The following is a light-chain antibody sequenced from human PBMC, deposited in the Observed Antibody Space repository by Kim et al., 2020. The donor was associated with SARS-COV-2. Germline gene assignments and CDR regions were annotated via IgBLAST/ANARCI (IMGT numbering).Light chain of an antibody. CDR2: YNS. J-gene: IGLJ3*02. Sequence: SYELTQPPSVSVAPGKAASITCGGNNIGSQRVHWYQQKPGQAPVLVIYYNSDRPSGIPERFSGSNSGNTATLTISRVEAGAEADYSCQVWDSGSDHWVFG. CDR1: NIGSQR. CDR3: QVWDSGSDHWV. V-gene: IGLV3-21*04.